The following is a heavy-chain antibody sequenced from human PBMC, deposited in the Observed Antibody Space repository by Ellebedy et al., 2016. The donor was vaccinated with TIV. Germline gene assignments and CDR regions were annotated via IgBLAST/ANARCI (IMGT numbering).Heavy chain of an antibody. D-gene: IGHD2-8*01. CDR1: GFTVSSDY. J-gene: IGHJ3*02. CDR3: ARETFNGVDLIIWGVFDM. Sequence: GGSLRLSCAASGFTVSSDYMSWVRQAPGKGLEWVSVISRGGSTYHADSVKGRFTISRDSSKNRLYLQMNSLRAEDTAVYYCARETFNGVDLIIWGVFDMWGQGTMVTVSS. CDR2: ISRGGST. V-gene: IGHV3-66*01.